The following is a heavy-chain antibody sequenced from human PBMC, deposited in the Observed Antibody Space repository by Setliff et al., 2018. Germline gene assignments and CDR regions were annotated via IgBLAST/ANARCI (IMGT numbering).Heavy chain of an antibody. V-gene: IGHV1-46*01. CDR2: INTGGGSA. CDR1: GYAFSSYY. Sequence: GASVKVSCKASGYAFSSYYMYWVRQAPGQGLDWMGTINTGGGSASIVDQFRGRVTMTRDTSTSTVYMELNSLTSDDTAVYYCARAGLAAAGRKGVFDHWGQGTLVTVSS. CDR3: ARAGLAAAGRKGVFDH. J-gene: IGHJ4*02. D-gene: IGHD6-25*01.